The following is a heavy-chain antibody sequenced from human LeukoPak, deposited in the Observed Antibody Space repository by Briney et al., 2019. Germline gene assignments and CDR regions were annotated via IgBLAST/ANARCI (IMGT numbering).Heavy chain of an antibody. J-gene: IGHJ4*02. Sequence: ASVKVSCKASGYIFINYYIHWVRQAPGQRLEWMGWINAGNGQTKYSQKFQRRVTITRDTSASTAYMELSSLRSEDTAVYYCARAGVVEMATIGFDYWGQGTLVTVSS. CDR2: INAGNGQT. D-gene: IGHD5-24*01. CDR3: ARAGVVEMATIGFDY. V-gene: IGHV1-3*01. CDR1: GYIFINYY.